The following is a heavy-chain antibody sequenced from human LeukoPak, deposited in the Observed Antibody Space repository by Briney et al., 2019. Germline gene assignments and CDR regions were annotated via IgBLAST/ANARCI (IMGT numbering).Heavy chain of an antibody. V-gene: IGHV3-11*03. J-gene: IGHJ2*01. Sequence: GGSLRPPCAAFGFTFRAYDTYWIRQAPGKGLEWVSYISSSSGYTNYADFVKGRFTISRDNAKISLNLQMNSLRAEDTAIYDCARRYYDFLIVYYNWYFDLWRRGTLVTVSS. CDR3: ARRYYDFLIVYYNWYFDL. D-gene: IGHD3-3*01. CDR2: ISSSSGYT. CDR1: GFTFRAYD.